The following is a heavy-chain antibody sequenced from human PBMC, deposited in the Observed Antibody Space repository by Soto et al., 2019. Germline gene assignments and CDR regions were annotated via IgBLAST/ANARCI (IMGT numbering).Heavy chain of an antibody. J-gene: IGHJ4*02. Sequence: ESGGGVVQPGRSLRLSCAASGFAFSSYGMHWVRQAPGKGLEWVAVISYDGSNKYYADSVKGRFTISRDNSKNTLYLQMNSLRAEDTAVYYCAKDEGSGSFYVTGDYWGQGTLVTVSS. CDR2: ISYDGSNK. V-gene: IGHV3-30*18. D-gene: IGHD3-10*01. CDR3: AKDEGSGSFYVTGDY. CDR1: GFAFSSYG.